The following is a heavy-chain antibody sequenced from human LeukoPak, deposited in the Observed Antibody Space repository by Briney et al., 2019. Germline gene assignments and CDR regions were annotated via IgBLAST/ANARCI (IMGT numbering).Heavy chain of an antibody. Sequence: GASVKVSCKASGGTFSSYTINWVRQAPGQGLEWVGRIIPILGIANYAQKFQGRVTITADKSTSTAYMELSSLRSEDTAVYYCASMVVPAAIMFGHSVYYYYYMDVWGKGTTVTVSS. D-gene: IGHD2-2*01. CDR2: IIPILGIA. CDR3: ASMVVPAAIMFGHSVYYYYYMDV. CDR1: GGTFSSYT. J-gene: IGHJ6*03. V-gene: IGHV1-69*02.